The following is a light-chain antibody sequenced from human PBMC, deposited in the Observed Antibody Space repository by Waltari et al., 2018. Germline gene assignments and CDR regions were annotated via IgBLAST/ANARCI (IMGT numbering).Light chain of an antibody. J-gene: IGKJ5*01. CDR3: QQYGGSPPTT. Sequence: EIVLTHSPATLSLSPGETATLPCRASQSVTNNYLAWYQQRPGQPPRLLITDAASRATVSPDRCSGSGAWTNFTLAISRLEPEDFAVDYCQQYGGSPPTTFGQGTRLEI. CDR1: QSVTNNY. CDR2: DAA. V-gene: IGKV3-20*01.